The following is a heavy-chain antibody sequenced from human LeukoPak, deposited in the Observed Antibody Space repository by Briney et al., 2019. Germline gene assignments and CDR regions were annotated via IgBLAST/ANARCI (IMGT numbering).Heavy chain of an antibody. D-gene: IGHD2-8*01. V-gene: IGHV3-7*01. Sequence: GGSLRLSCEASGLTFSNYWMSWVRQTPGKGLEWVANIKEDGSEKNYVDSVKGRFTLSRDNAKNSLYLQMNSLRAEDTAVYYCARAGAYCTNGVCHAFDYWGQGTLVTVSS. J-gene: IGHJ4*02. CDR2: IKEDGSEK. CDR3: ARAGAYCTNGVCHAFDY. CDR1: GLTFSNYW.